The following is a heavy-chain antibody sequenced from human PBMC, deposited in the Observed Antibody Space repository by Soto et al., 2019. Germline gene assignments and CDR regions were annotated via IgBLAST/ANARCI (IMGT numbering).Heavy chain of an antibody. CDR1: GFTFSSYS. V-gene: IGHV3-21*01. Sequence: PGGSLRLSCAASGFTFSSYSMNWVRQAPGKGLEWVSSISSSSSYIYYADSVKGRFTISRDNAKNSLYLQMNSLRAEDTAVYYCARDQVQLGYDHYYYYMDVWGKGTSVTGSS. CDR2: ISSSSSYI. CDR3: ARDQVQLGYDHYYYYMDV. D-gene: IGHD6-13*01. J-gene: IGHJ6*03.